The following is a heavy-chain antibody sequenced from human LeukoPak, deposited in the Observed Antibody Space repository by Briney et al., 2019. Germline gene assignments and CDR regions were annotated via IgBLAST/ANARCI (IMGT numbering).Heavy chain of an antibody. Sequence: SETLSLTCAVYGGSFSNYYWTWIRQPPGKGLEWIGEINHSGSARYNPSLKSRVIISVDTSKNQLSLKLSSVTAADTAVYYCARNELYCTGGSCYLAYFDYWGQGTLVTVSS. J-gene: IGHJ4*02. CDR2: INHSGSA. CDR1: GGSFSNYY. CDR3: ARNELYCTGGSCYLAYFDY. V-gene: IGHV4-34*01. D-gene: IGHD2-15*01.